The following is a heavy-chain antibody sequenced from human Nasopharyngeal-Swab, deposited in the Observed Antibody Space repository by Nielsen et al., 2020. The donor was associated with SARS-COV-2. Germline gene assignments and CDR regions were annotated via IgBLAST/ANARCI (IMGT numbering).Heavy chain of an antibody. J-gene: IGHJ4*02. V-gene: IGHV4-59*01. Sequence: ETLSLTCIISSDSIDTYYWSWIRQPPGKGLEWIGYFAYIETSNYNPSLKSRVTILKDTSKRQFSLKLSSVTAADTAVYFCARSRWINGYFDFWGQGALVIVSS. D-gene: IGHD2-2*03. CDR3: ARSRWINGYFDF. CDR2: FAYIETS. CDR1: SDSIDTYY.